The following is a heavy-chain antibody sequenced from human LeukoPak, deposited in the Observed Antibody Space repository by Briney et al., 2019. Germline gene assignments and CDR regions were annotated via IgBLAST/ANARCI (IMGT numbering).Heavy chain of an antibody. V-gene: IGHV3-48*04. Sequence: GGSLRLSCAGSGFTFSGYSLNWVRQAPGKGLEWVSYISSSGSTLYYVDSVKGRFTISRDNAKNSLYLQMNSLRAEDTAVYYCAREGEHCSGTGCYTLHYYYYYMDVWGKGTTVTVSS. CDR2: ISSSGSTL. J-gene: IGHJ6*03. CDR3: AREGEHCSGTGCYTLHYYYYYMDV. D-gene: IGHD2-2*02. CDR1: GFTFSGYS.